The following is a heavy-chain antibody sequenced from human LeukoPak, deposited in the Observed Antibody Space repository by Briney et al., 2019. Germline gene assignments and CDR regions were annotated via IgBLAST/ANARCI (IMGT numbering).Heavy chain of an antibody. J-gene: IGHJ4*02. V-gene: IGHV1-2*02. CDR3: ARVRYDFWTGGLRWKLGFDY. Sequence: ASVKVSCKASGYTFTGYYMHWVRQAPGQGREWMGWINPNSGGTNYAQKFQGRVTMTRDTSISTAYMELSRLRSDDTAVYYCARVRYDFWTGGLRWKLGFDYWGQGTLVTVSS. CDR2: INPNSGGT. D-gene: IGHD3-3*01. CDR1: GYTFTGYY.